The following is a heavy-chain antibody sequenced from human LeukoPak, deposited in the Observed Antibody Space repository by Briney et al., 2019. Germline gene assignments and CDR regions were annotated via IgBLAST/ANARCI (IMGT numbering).Heavy chain of an antibody. CDR3: ARDLMTTVDY. CDR1: GGSFSGYY. V-gene: IGHV4-34*01. Sequence: SETLSLTCAVYGGSFSGYYWSWIRQPPGKGLEWIGEINHSGSTNYNPSLKSRVTISVDTPKNQFSLKLSSVTAADTAVYYCARDLMTTVDYWGQGTLVTVSS. J-gene: IGHJ4*02. D-gene: IGHD4-17*01. CDR2: INHSGST.